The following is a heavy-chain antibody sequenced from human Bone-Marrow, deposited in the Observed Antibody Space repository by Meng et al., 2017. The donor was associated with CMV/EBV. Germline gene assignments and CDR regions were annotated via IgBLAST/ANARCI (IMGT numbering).Heavy chain of an antibody. CDR1: GYTFTGYY. CDR2: ISSSSSYI. Sequence: SCKASGYTFTGYYMHWVRQAPGQGLEWVSSISSSSSYIYYADSVKGRFTISRDNAKNSLYLKMNSLRADDTAVYYCAREYYDFWSGYKTYSDYWGQGTLVTVSS. J-gene: IGHJ4*02. CDR3: AREYYDFWSGYKTYSDY. V-gene: IGHV3-21*01. D-gene: IGHD3-3*01.